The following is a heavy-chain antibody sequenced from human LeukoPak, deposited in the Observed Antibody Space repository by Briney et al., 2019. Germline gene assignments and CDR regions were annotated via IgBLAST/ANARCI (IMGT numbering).Heavy chain of an antibody. Sequence: ASVKVSCKASGYTFTRYYIHWVRQAPGQGLEWIGIINPSGGSTSYAQKFQGRVTMTRDTSTSTVYMELSSLRSEDTAVYYWARDVVRGYSGYGRYFDYWGQGTLVTVSS. CDR3: ARDVVRGYSGYGRYFDY. CDR1: GYTFTRYY. V-gene: IGHV1-46*01. D-gene: IGHD5-12*01. CDR2: INPSGGST. J-gene: IGHJ4*02.